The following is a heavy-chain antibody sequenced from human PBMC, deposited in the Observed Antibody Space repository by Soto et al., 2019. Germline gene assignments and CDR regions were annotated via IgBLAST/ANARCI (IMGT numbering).Heavy chain of an antibody. Sequence: SETLSLTCTVSGGSISSYYWSWIRQPPGKGLEWIGYIFYSGSTNYNPSLKSRVTISVDTSKNQFSLKLSSVTAGDTAVYYCASWWAIKGYFTYWVQGSLVTVSS. CDR3: ASWWAIKGYFTY. CDR1: GGSISSYY. V-gene: IGHV4-59*08. D-gene: IGHD2-15*01. CDR2: IFYSGST. J-gene: IGHJ4*02.